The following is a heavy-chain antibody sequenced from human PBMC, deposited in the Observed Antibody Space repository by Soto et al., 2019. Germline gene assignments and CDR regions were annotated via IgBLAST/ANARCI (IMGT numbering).Heavy chain of an antibody. V-gene: IGHV3-23*01. Sequence: VQLLESGGDLVQPGGSLRLSCVASGFILNNYAMSWVRQAPGKGLEWVSTIGGTDGDSDGVPWYEDSVKGRFTISRHSSANTLFLNMDNLRAEHSAIDYCVKRGRNWGAFVFWGQGTTVVVSS. CDR2: IGGTDGDSDGVP. CDR3: VKRGRNWGAFVF. D-gene: IGHD7-27*01. CDR1: GFILNNYA. J-gene: IGHJ3*01.